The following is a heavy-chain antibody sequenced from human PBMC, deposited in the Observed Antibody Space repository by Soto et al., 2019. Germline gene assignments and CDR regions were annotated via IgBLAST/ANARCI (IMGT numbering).Heavy chain of an antibody. CDR1: GYSFSTHG. D-gene: IGHD2-2*01. CDR2: ITPSNGHT. Sequence: QDQLVQSGVEVKRPGASVKVSCKASGYSFSTHGISWVRQAPGQGLEWMGWITPSNGHTNYEQKFQGRVTMTTDTSTNTGYMEVRSLRSDDSAVYYWARFRDCGRSRCDPSLPLDPWGRGTLVTVSS. J-gene: IGHJ3*01. V-gene: IGHV1-18*01. CDR3: ARFRDCGRSRCDPSLPLDP.